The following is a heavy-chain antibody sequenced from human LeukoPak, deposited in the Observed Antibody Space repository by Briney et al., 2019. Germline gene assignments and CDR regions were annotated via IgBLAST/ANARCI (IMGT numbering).Heavy chain of an antibody. D-gene: IGHD1-14*01. CDR1: GYTLTELS. CDR3: ATGPDPVRFDP. Sequence: ASAKVSCKVSGYTLTELSMHWVRQAPVKGLELMGGFDPEDGETIYAQKFQGRVTMTEDTSADTAYMELSSLRSEDTAVYYCATGPDPVRFDPWGQGTLVTVSS. J-gene: IGHJ5*02. V-gene: IGHV1-24*01. CDR2: FDPEDGET.